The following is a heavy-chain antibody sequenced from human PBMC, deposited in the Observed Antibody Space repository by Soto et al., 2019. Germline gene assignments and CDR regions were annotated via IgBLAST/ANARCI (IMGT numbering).Heavy chain of an antibody. V-gene: IGHV3-21*01. CDR2: IPSSTNYI. CDR3: ARDFGGILRFVES. J-gene: IGHJ5*02. Sequence: DVQLVESGGGLVKPGGALRLSCAASGFTFIPYNMNCVRQATGKGREWVSSIPSSTNYIFYADSVKGRFTISRDNAKNSLYMQMNSLRAEDTAVYYCARDFGGILRFVESWGQGTLVTVSS. D-gene: IGHD3-10*01. CDR1: GFTFIPYN.